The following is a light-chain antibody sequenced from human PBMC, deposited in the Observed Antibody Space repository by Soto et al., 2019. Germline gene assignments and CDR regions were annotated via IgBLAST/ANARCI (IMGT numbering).Light chain of an antibody. CDR3: SSFASSATLV. Sequence: QSALTQPPSVSGSPGQSVTISCTGTSSDIGYHNRVSWYQQPPGTAPKLMIYEVSTRYSGVPDRFSGSKSGNTASLTISGHQAEDEADYYCSSFASSATLVFGGGTQLTVL. CDR1: SSDIGYHNR. J-gene: IGLJ7*01. CDR2: EVS. V-gene: IGLV2-18*02.